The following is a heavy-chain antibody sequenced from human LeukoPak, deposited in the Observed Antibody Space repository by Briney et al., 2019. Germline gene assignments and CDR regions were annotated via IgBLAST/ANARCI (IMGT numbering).Heavy chain of an antibody. J-gene: IGHJ6*02. Sequence: SETLSLTCTVSGGSISSGDYYWSWIRQPPGKGLEWIGYIYYSGSTYYNPSLKSRVTISVDTSKNQFSLKLSSVTAADTAVYYCARDRERWPTVTTQCGMDVWGQGTTVTVSS. D-gene: IGHD4-17*01. V-gene: IGHV4-30-4*01. CDR2: IYYSGST. CDR3: ARDRERWPTVTTQCGMDV. CDR1: GGSISSGDYY.